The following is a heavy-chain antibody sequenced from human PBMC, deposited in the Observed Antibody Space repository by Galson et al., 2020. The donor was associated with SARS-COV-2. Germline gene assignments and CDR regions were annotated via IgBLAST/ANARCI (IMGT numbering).Heavy chain of an antibody. CDR2: VYPGDSDT. CDR1: GSSFSNYW. J-gene: IGHJ3*01. D-gene: IGHD3-10*01. V-gene: IGHV5-51*01. Sequence: GESLKISCKGSGSSFSNYWIGWVRQMPGKGLEWTGIVYPGDSDTRYSPSFQGQVTISADKSISTAYLQWNRLKASDTAMYYCATTMVRGIIISYDAFDVWGQGTMVTVSS. CDR3: ATTMVRGIIISYDAFDV.